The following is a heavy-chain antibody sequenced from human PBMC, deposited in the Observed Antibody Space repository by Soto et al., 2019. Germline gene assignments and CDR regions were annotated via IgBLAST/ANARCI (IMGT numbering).Heavy chain of an antibody. Sequence: QEQLQQWGAGLLTPSETLSLPCVVYGGSFSGYSWSWIRQPPGQGLVWIGEINHSGNTNYNPSLKSRVTISIDTSKNQFSLKLNSVTAPDTAVYYCARGPAVTLPWDFIESWGQGTLVAVSS. CDR2: INHSGNT. CDR1: GGSFSGYS. V-gene: IGHV4-34*01. CDR3: ARGPAVTLPWDFIES. J-gene: IGHJ4*02. D-gene: IGHD4-17*01.